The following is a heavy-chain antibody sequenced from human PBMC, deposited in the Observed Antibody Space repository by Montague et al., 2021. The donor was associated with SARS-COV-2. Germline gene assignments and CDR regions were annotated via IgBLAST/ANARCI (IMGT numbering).Heavy chain of an antibody. J-gene: IGHJ2*01. V-gene: IGHV4-59*11. CDR2: VYYTGST. D-gene: IGHD5-18*01. CDR3: AREYRIELWQTNWYFGL. CDR1: AGSISSHY. Sequence: SETLSLTCTVSAGSISSHYWSWIRQPPGKALEWIGYVYYTGSTKYNPSLKSRVTMSVDTSKNQFSLRLSSVTAADTAVYYCAREYRIELWQTNWYFGLWGRGTLVTVSS.